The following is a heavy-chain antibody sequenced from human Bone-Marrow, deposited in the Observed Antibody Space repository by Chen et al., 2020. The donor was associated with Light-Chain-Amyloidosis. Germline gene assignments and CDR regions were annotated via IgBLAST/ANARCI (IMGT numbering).Heavy chain of an antibody. V-gene: IGHV3-23*04. CDR3: AKDISYDDILPGYPADAFDI. CDR1: GFAFSSYA. CDR2: ISGGGGSR. D-gene: IGHD3-9*01. Sequence: EVQLVESGGGLLQRGGSLRLSCAASGFAFSSYAMSWVRQAPGKGLEWVSTISGGGGSRYYGDSVKRRRTISRDNSKNALFLQMNSLRAEDTAVYYCAKDISYDDILPGYPADAFDIWGQGKMVTVSS. J-gene: IGHJ3*02.